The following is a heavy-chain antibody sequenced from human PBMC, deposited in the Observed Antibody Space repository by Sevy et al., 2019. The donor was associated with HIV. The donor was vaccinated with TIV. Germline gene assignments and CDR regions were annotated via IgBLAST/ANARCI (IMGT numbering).Heavy chain of an antibody. Sequence: GGSLRLSCAASGFTFSNAWMSWVRQAPGKGLEWVGRIKSKTDGGTTDYAEPVKGRFTISRDDSKNTLYLQMNSLKTEDTAVYYCTTDPSIVGATTTDYWGQGTLVTVSS. V-gene: IGHV3-15*01. CDR3: TTDPSIVGATTTDY. CDR1: GFTFSNAW. CDR2: IKSKTDGGTT. D-gene: IGHD1-26*01. J-gene: IGHJ4*02.